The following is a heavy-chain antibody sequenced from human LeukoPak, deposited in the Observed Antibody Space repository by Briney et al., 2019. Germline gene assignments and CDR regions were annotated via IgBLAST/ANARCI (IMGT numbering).Heavy chain of an antibody. CDR3: ARNVTAGFFDF. CDR1: GSSITSDFF. J-gene: IGHJ4*02. D-gene: IGHD3-10*01. Sequence: SETPSLTCAVSGSSITSDFFWGWIRQPPGKGLEWIATIYYSWGMYFNPSLKSRVTISLDASKNQFSLKMTSLTAADTAIYYCARNVTAGFFDFWGQGILVTVSS. CDR2: IYYSWGM. V-gene: IGHV4-38-2*01.